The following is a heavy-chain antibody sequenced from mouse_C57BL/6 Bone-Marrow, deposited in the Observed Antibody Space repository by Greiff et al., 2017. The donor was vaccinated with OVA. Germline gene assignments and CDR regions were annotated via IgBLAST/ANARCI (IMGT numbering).Heavy chain of an antibody. CDR2: IYPRSGNT. D-gene: IGHD1-1*01. Sequence: QVQLQQSGAELARPGASVKLSCKASGYTFTSYGISWVKQRTGQGLEWIGEIYPRSGNTYYNEKFKGKATLTADKSSSTAYMELRSLTSEDSAVYFCARQSYYGSSYPWFAYWGQGTLDTVSA. V-gene: IGHV1-81*01. CDR1: GYTFTSYG. J-gene: IGHJ3*01. CDR3: ARQSYYGSSYPWFAY.